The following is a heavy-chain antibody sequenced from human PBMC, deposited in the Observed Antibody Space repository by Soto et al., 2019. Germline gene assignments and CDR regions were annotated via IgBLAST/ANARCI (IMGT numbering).Heavy chain of an antibody. J-gene: IGHJ5*02. CDR2: STPNGGHT. D-gene: IGHD3-16*02. CDR1: GYTFTTYG. Sequence: QIQLLQSGAEVKRPGTSVKVSCQASGYTFTTYGIIWVRQAPGQGLEWMGWSTPNGGHTNYSQKLQDRANLTTHTSTNTAFMELRSLRSDGTAVYFCARVQVVNFDNWFDPWGQGTLVTVSS. V-gene: IGHV1-18*01. CDR3: ARVQVVNFDNWFDP.